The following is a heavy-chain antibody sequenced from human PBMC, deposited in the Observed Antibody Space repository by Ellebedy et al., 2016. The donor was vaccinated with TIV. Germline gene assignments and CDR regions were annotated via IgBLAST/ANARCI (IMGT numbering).Heavy chain of an antibody. Sequence: AASVKVSCKASGGTFSSYAITWVRQAPGQGLEWMGGINPMFGTANYAQKFQGILTITADESTSTAYMELSSLRSEDTAVYYCATERLTVAGTLYYFDHWGQGTLVTVSS. CDR1: GGTFSSYA. CDR2: INPMFGTA. CDR3: ATERLTVAGTLYYFDH. D-gene: IGHD6-19*01. J-gene: IGHJ4*02. V-gene: IGHV1-69*13.